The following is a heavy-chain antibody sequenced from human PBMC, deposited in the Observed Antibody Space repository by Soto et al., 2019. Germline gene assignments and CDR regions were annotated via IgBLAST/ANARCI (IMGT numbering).Heavy chain of an antibody. J-gene: IGHJ6*02. CDR1: GFTFSSYG. V-gene: IGHV3-30*18. Sequence: PWGSLRLSCAASGFTFSSYGMHWVRQAQGKGLEWVAVILYDGSKKYYADSLKGRFTISRDNSKNTMYLQMSSLRGEDTALYYCVKDGSSGWPYFGDMDVWGRGTTVTVSS. D-gene: IGHD6-19*01. CDR3: VKDGSSGWPYFGDMDV. CDR2: ILYDGSKK.